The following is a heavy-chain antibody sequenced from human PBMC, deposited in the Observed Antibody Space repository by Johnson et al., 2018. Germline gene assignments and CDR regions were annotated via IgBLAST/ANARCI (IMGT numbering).Heavy chain of an antibody. CDR3: AKDRSLVITMTPGLYFQH. Sequence: QVQLVQSGGGVVQPGRSLRLSCAASGFTFSSYGMHWVRQAPGKGLEWVAVISYDGSNKYYADSVKGRFTISRDNSKNTLYLQMNSLRAEETAVYYCAKDRSLVITMTPGLYFQHWGQGTLVTVSS. CDR1: GFTFSSYG. D-gene: IGHD3-22*01. J-gene: IGHJ1*01. CDR2: ISYDGSNK. V-gene: IGHV3-30*18.